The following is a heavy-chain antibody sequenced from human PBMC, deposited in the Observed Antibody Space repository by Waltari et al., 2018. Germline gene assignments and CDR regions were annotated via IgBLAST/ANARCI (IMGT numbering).Heavy chain of an antibody. V-gene: IGHV1-18*01. CDR3: ARGPLGGNDY. D-gene: IGHD3-16*01. CDR2: SNPNTNYT. Sequence: VNLVQSGGEVKKPGASVLVSCRTSGYNFSTYGVSWVRQAPGQGLGWMGWSNPNTNYTNYAQKFRGRLSITTDTPSRTAYMEMRTLRSDDTAVYYCARGPLGGNDYWGQGTLVIVSS. CDR1: GYNFSTYG. J-gene: IGHJ4*02.